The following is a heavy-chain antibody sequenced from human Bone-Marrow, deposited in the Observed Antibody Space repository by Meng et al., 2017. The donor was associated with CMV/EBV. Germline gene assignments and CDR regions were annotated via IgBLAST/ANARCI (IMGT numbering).Heavy chain of an antibody. CDR2: INSYGSST. Sequence: GESLKISCAASGFTFSSYWMHWVRQAPGKGLVWVSRINSYGSSTSYADSVKGRFTISRDNAKNTLYLQMNSLRAEDTAVYYCARSWGLNLFDPWGQGTLVTFYS. D-gene: IGHD7-27*01. CDR3: ARSWGLNLFDP. CDR1: GFTFSSYW. V-gene: IGHV3-74*01. J-gene: IGHJ5*02.